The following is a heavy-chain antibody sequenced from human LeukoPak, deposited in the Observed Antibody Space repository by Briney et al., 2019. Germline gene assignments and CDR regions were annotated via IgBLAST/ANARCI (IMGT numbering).Heavy chain of an antibody. CDR2: IYYSGNT. J-gene: IGHJ3*02. CDR3: ARWNYYESGRAFDI. V-gene: IGHV4-59*01. D-gene: IGHD3-22*01. CDR1: GGSISSYY. Sequence: SETLSLTCTVSGGSISSYYWSWIRQPPGKGLEWIGYIYYSGNTNYNPSLKSRVTISVDTSKNHFSLKLNSVTAADTAMYYCARWNYYESGRAFDIWGQGTMVTVSS.